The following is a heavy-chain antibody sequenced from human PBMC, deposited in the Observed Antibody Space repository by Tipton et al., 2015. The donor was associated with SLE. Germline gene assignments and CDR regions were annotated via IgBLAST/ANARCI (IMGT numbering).Heavy chain of an antibody. CDR1: GASISAGGYF. J-gene: IGHJ4*02. CDR3: ARHWYTIGLVER. D-gene: IGHD6-19*01. CDR2: IYNNGNT. Sequence: TLSLTCTVSGASISAGGYFRNWIRQHPEKGLEWIGNIYNNGNTDYSPSLKSRLSISIDTSSNQFSLKLTSVTAADTAVYYCARHWYTIGLVERWGQGTLVTVSS. V-gene: IGHV4-31*03.